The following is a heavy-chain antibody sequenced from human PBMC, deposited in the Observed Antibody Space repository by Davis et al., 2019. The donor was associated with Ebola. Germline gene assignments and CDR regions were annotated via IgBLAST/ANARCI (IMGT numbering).Heavy chain of an antibody. CDR3: ARHGHIVATTIDY. CDR2: IYPGESDT. CDR1: GYSSTSYC. Sequence: GESPMISRKGSGYSSTSYCIGWVRQIPGKGLEWMGSIYPGESDTRYSPSFQGQVTISADKPISTAYLQWSSLKASDTAMYYCARHGHIVATTIDYWGQGTLVTVSS. V-gene: IGHV5-51*01. D-gene: IGHD5-12*01. J-gene: IGHJ4*02.